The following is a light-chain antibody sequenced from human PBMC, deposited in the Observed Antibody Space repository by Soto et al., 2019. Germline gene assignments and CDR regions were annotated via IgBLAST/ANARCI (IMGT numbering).Light chain of an antibody. CDR1: TSDVGSYNL. V-gene: IGLV2-23*02. CDR2: EVS. Sequence: QSVLTQPASVSGSPGQSITISCTGTTSDVGSYNLVSWYQQHPGKAPKLIIYEVSERPSGVSTLFSGSKSGNMASLTISGLQAEDEAEYYCCSYATPRQFGGGTQLTVL. J-gene: IGLJ2*01. CDR3: CSYATPRQ.